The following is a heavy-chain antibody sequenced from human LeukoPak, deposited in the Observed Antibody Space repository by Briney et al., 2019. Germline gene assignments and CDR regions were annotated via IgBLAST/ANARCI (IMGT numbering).Heavy chain of an antibody. CDR2: IYSGGST. V-gene: IGHV3-66*01. D-gene: IGHD3-10*01. J-gene: IGHJ6*04. CDR1: GVTVSSNY. CDR3: ARDILLWFGEWYGLDD. Sequence: GGSLRLSCAASGVTVSSNYMNWVRQAPGKGLEWVSVIYSGGSTYYADSVKGRFTISRDNSMNTLYLQMNSLRAEDTAVYYCARDILLWFGEWYGLDDWCKGTTVTVSS.